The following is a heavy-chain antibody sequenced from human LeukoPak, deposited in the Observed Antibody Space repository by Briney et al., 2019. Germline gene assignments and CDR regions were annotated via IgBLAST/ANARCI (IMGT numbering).Heavy chain of an antibody. CDR1: GGSISSSNW. D-gene: IGHD3-10*01. J-gene: IGHJ3*02. Sequence: SGTLSLTCAVSGGSISSSNWWSWVRQPPGKGLEWIGEIYHSGSTNYNPSLKSRVTISVDKSKNQFSLKLSSVTAADTAVYYGARDSSLMVRGVISFDIWGQGTMVTVSS. CDR2: IYHSGST. CDR3: ARDSSLMVRGVISFDI. V-gene: IGHV4-4*02.